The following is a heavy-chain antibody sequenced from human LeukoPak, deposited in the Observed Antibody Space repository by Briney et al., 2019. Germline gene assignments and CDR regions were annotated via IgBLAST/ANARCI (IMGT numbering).Heavy chain of an antibody. CDR1: GFTFSSYS. J-gene: IGHJ4*02. CDR2: ISSTSSYI. Sequence: GXSLXLSCAACGFTFSSYSMKWVRQAPGKGLEWFSSISSTSSYIYYADSVKGRFTISRHNAKNSLYLQMNSLRAEDTAVYYCASFDYWGQGTLVTVSS. CDR3: ASFDY. V-gene: IGHV3-21*01.